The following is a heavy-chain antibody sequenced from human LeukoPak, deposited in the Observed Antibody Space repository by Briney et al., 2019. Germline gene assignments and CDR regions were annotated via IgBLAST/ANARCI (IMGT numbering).Heavy chain of an antibody. CDR3: ARDSRSCRSSDCRGDAFDI. D-gene: IGHD6-25*01. Sequence: GGSLRLSCGASGFTLSSYWITWVRQAPGKGLEWVANIKEDGSKKYYVESVRGRFTISRDNAGNSLYLQMNSLRAEDTAVYCARDSRSCRSSDCRGDAFDIWGQGTMVTVSS. CDR2: IKEDGSKK. CDR1: GFTLSSYW. V-gene: IGHV3-7*01. J-gene: IGHJ3*02.